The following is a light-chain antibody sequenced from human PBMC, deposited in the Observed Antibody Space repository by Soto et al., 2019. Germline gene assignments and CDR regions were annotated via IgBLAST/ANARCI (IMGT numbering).Light chain of an antibody. CDR1: QSISTY. Sequence: DIQMTQSPSSLSASVGDRVTITCRASQSISTYLNWYQQKPGKAHNLLIYAASFLQSGVPSRFSGSRSGTDFTLTVSSLQPEDFATDYCQQGYSTPITFGQGTRLEIK. V-gene: IGKV1-39*01. CDR2: AAS. CDR3: QQGYSTPIT. J-gene: IGKJ5*01.